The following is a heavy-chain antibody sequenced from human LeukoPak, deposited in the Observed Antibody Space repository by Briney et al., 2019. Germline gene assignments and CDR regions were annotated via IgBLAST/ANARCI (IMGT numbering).Heavy chain of an antibody. CDR2: IYDSGST. D-gene: IGHD6-13*01. V-gene: IGHV4-39*07. CDR1: GGSIRSSYYY. J-gene: IGHJ4*02. Sequence: SETLSLTCTVSGGSIRSSYYYWGWIRQPPGKGLEWIGSIYDSGSTYYNPSLKSRVTISVDTSKNQFSLKLSSVTAADTAVYYCARGPDLDSSGWYLDYWGQGTLVTVSS. CDR3: ARGPDLDSSGWYLDY.